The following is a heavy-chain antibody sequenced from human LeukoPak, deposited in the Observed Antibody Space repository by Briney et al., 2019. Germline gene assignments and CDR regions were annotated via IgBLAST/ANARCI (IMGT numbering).Heavy chain of an antibody. D-gene: IGHD4-17*01. J-gene: IGHJ4*02. Sequence: GGSLRLSCTASGFTFSSYWMHWVRQAPGRGLEGVSRANTDGSSTTYADFVKGRFTISRDNAKNTLYLQMNSLRVEDTAVYYCARGEYYGDPYWGQGTLVTVSS. V-gene: IGHV3-74*01. CDR2: ANTDGSST. CDR1: GFTFSSYW. CDR3: ARGEYYGDPY.